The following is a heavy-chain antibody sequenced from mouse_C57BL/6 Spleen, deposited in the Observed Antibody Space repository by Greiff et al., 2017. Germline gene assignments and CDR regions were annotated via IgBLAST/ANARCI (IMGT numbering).Heavy chain of an antibody. V-gene: IGHV1-53*01. J-gene: IGHJ4*01. CDR3: ARSGGSAMDY. CDR2: INPSNGGT. Sequence: QVQLLQPGSELVKPGASVKLSCKASGFTFTSYWMPWVKQRPGQGLEWIGNINPSNGGTNYNEKFKSKATLTVDKTSSTTYMQLSSLTSEDAAVYYYARSGGSAMDYWGKGTTVTVSS. CDR1: GFTFTSYW.